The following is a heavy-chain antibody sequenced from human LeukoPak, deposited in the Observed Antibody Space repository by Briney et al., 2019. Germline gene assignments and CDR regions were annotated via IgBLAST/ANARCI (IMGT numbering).Heavy chain of an antibody. D-gene: IGHD6-19*01. CDR3: AKASSSGWDDYYYYGMDV. CDR1: GFTFDDYA. J-gene: IGHJ6*02. CDR2: IRGSGGNT. Sequence: GRSLRLSCAASGFTFDDYAMHWVRQAPGKGLEWVSVIRGSGGNTYYAESVKGRFTISRDNSKNTLYLQMNSLRAEDTAVYYCAKASSSGWDDYYYYGMDVWGQGTTVTVSS. V-gene: IGHV3-23*01.